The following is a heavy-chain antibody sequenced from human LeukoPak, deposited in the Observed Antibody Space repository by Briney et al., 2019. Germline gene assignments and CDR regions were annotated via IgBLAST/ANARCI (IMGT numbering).Heavy chain of an antibody. Sequence: ASVKVSCTASVYTFTSYDINWVRQATGQGLEWMGWMNPNSGNTGYAQKFQGRVTMTKNTSITTAYMELNSLRSEDTAVYYCARALSWTTDSYYYMDVWGKGTTVTVSS. CDR1: VYTFTSYD. J-gene: IGHJ6*03. D-gene: IGHD3/OR15-3a*01. V-gene: IGHV1-8*01. CDR3: ARALSWTTDSYYYMDV. CDR2: MNPNSGNT.